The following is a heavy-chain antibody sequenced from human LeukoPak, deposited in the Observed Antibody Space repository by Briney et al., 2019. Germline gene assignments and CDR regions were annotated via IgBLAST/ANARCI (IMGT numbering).Heavy chain of an antibody. D-gene: IGHD3-10*01. CDR3: ARDLSTMVREYFDY. CDR2: VYYSGST. Sequence: PSETLSLTCTVSGGSISSYYWSWIRQPPGKGLEWIGYVYYSGSTNYNPSLRGRVTISVDTSKNQFSLRLSSVTAADTAVYFCARDLSTMVREYFDYWGQGTLVTVSS. CDR1: GGSISSYY. J-gene: IGHJ4*02. V-gene: IGHV4-59*01.